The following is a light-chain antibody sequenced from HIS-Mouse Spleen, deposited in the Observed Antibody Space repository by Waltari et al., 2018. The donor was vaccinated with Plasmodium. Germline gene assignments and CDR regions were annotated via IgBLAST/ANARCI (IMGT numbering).Light chain of an antibody. V-gene: IGLV2-8*01. J-gene: IGLJ1*01. Sequence: QSALTQPPSASGSPGQSVTISCPGTSSAVGRYNYVSWYQPHPGKAPKLMIYEVSKRPSGVPDRFSGSKSGNTASLTVSGLQAEDEADYYCSSYAGSNNVFGTGTKVTVL. CDR3: SSYAGSNNV. CDR1: SSAVGRYNY. CDR2: EVS.